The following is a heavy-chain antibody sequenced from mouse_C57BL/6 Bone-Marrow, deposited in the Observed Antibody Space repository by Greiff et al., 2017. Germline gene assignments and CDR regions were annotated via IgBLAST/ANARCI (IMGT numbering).Heavy chain of an antibody. CDR2: INPNNGGT. CDR3: ARRDDYDVGFAY. Sequence: EVQLVESGPELVKPGASVKIPCKASGYTFTDYNMDWVKQSHGKSLEWIGDINPNNGGTIYNQKFKGKATLTVDKSSSTAYMELRSLTSEDTAVYYCARRDDYDVGFAYWGQGTLVTVSA. V-gene: IGHV1-18*01. CDR1: GYTFTDYN. J-gene: IGHJ3*01. D-gene: IGHD2-4*01.